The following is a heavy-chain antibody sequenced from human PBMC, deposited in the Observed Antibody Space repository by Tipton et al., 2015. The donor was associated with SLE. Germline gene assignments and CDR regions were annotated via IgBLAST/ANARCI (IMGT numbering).Heavy chain of an antibody. CDR1: GFTFDGYA. V-gene: IGHV3-9*01. D-gene: IGHD3-10*01. J-gene: IGHJ4*02. CDR3: ARDRGAEFDY. CDR2: ISWNSGRI. Sequence: SLRLSCAASGFTFDGYAMHWVRQAPGKGLEWVSGISWNSGRIGYADSVKGRFTISRDNAKKSLYLQMNSLRVEDTAIYYCARDRGAEFDYWGQGTLVTVSS.